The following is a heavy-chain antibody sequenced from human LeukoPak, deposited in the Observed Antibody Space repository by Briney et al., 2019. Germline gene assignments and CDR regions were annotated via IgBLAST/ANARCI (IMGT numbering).Heavy chain of an antibody. J-gene: IGHJ4*02. CDR2: IYYSGST. D-gene: IGHD2-2*01. CDR1: GGSISSSSYY. Sequence: SETLSLTCTVSGGSISSSSYYWGRIRQPPGKGLEWVGSIYYSGSTYYNPSLKSRVTISVDTSKNQFSLKLSSVTAADTAVYYCARHPLTYCSSTSCYGWGQGTLVTVSS. V-gene: IGHV4-39*01. CDR3: ARHPLTYCSSTSCYG.